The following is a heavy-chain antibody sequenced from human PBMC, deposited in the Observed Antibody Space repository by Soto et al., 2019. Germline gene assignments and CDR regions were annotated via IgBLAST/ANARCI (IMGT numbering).Heavy chain of an antibody. Sequence: QEQLVQSGAEVKKPGSSVNVSCKASGGTFSSYAISWVRQAPGQGLKWMGGIIPIFGTANYAQKFQGRVTITADESTSTAYMELSSLRSEDTAVYYCASTSGRRLRLGELSFWGQGTLVTVSS. CDR1: GGTFSSYA. J-gene: IGHJ4*02. CDR3: ASTSGRRLRLGELSF. CDR2: IIPIFGTA. V-gene: IGHV1-69*01. D-gene: IGHD3-16*02.